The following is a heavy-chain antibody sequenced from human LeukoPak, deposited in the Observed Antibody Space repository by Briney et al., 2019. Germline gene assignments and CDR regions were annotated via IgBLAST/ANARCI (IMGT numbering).Heavy chain of an antibody. CDR1: GGTFSSYA. D-gene: IGHD3-22*01. CDR2: IIPIFGTA. Sequence: SVKVSCKASGGTFSSYAISWVRQAPGQGLEWMGGIIPIFGTANYAQKFQGRVTITADKSTSTAYMELSSLRSEDTAVYYCASEPVERRPGSYYYDSSEYYYYYYMDVWGKGTTVTVS. J-gene: IGHJ6*03. V-gene: IGHV1-69*06. CDR3: ASEPVERRPGSYYYDSSEYYYYYYMDV.